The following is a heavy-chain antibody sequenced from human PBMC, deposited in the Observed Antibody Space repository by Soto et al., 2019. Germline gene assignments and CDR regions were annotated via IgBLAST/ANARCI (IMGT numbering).Heavy chain of an antibody. J-gene: IGHJ4*02. Sequence: SETLSLTCTVSGGSISSYYWSWIRQPPGRGLEWIGYIYYSGSTNYNPSLKSRVTISVDTSKNQFSLQLSSVTAADTAVYYCARHPVGADYWGQGTLVTVSS. CDR2: IYYSGST. CDR1: GGSISSYY. V-gene: IGHV4-59*01. D-gene: IGHD3-16*01. CDR3: ARHPVGADY.